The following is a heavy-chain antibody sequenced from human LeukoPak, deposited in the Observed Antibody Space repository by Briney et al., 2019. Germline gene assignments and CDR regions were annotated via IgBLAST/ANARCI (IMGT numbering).Heavy chain of an antibody. CDR2: IYHSGST. CDR3: ARDPPTGDAFDI. D-gene: IGHD1-14*01. J-gene: IGHJ3*02. V-gene: IGHV4-30-2*01. CDR1: GGSISSGGYY. Sequence: SETLSLTCTVSGGSISSGGYYWSWIRQPPGKGLEWIGYIYHSGSTYYNPSLKSRVTISVDRSKNQFSLKLSSVTAADTAVYYCARDPPTGDAFDIWGQGTMVTVSS.